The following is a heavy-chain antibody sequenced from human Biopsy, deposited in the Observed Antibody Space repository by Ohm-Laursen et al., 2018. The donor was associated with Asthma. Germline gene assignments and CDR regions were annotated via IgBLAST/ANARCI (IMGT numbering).Heavy chain of an antibody. CDR3: AKRRGYSGHDNDY. Sequence: RSLRLSCAASGFMFRSFGMHWVRQAPGKGLEWVAVISYDGNHKFYEDSVKGRFTISRDNPKNTLYLQMNSLRTEDTAVYYCAKRRGYSGHDNDYWGQGTLVIVSS. J-gene: IGHJ4*02. V-gene: IGHV3-30*18. D-gene: IGHD5-12*01. CDR2: ISYDGNHK. CDR1: GFMFRSFG.